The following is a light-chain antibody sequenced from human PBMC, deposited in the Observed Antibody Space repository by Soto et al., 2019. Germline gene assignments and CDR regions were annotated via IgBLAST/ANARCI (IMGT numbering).Light chain of an antibody. V-gene: IGKV3-20*01. Sequence: NVLSQAPGLLIKFPGERATLFCRASQSVNSSYLAWYQQKPGQAPSLLMYGASSRATGIPDMFSGSGSGTDFTLFIRRLEAEDFTAYYWQQYRTFGQGSKV. J-gene: IGKJ1*01. CDR1: QSVNSSY. CDR2: GAS. CDR3: QQYRT.